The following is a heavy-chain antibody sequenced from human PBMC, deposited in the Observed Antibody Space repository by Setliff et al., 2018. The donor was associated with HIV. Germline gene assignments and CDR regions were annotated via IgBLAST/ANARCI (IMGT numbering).Heavy chain of an antibody. V-gene: IGHV1-24*01. CDR1: GYRFTELS. Sequence: ASVKVSCKVSGYRFTELSMHWVRQAPGKGLEWMGGFDPEDGETFYAQKFQDGITMSEDPSTDTAHMELRSLRSEDTAVYYCATIYVGSTFDYWGQGTLVTVSS. J-gene: IGHJ4*02. CDR3: ATIYVGSTFDY. CDR2: FDPEDGET. D-gene: IGHD1-26*01.